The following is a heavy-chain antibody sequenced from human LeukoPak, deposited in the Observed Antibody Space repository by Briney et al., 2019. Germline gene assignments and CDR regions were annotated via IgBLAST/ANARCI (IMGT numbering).Heavy chain of an antibody. Sequence: ASVKVSCKASGYTFTSYGISWVRQAPGQGLEWMGWISAYNGNTNYAQKLQGRVTMTTDTSTSTAYMELRSQRSDDTAVYYCARVPPDYIPSKYYFDYWGQGTLVTVSS. CDR2: ISAYNGNT. J-gene: IGHJ4*02. D-gene: IGHD4-11*01. CDR3: ARVPPDYIPSKYYFDY. V-gene: IGHV1-18*01. CDR1: GYTFTSYG.